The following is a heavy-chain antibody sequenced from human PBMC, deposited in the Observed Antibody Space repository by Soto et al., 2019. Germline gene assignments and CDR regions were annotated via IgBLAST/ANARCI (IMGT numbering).Heavy chain of an antibody. CDR3: ARDSDCHSTSCFFPPHV. CDR1: GFTFSDEN. CDR2: ISGGGSYI. Sequence: GGSLRLSCSASGFTFSDENMSWVRQVPGKGLEWVSGISGGGSYIFYADSVQGRFSISRDNPKNSLFLEMNSLRVEDTAVYYCARDSDCHSTSCFFPPHVWGQGTTVTVS. V-gene: IGHV3-21*06. J-gene: IGHJ6*02. D-gene: IGHD2-2*01.